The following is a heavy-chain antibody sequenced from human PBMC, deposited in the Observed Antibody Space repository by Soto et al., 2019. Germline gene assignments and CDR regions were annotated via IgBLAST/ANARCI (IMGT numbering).Heavy chain of an antibody. J-gene: IGHJ3*02. CDR2: INPNSGGT. D-gene: IGHD2-2*01. Sequence: ASVKVSCRASGYTFTGYYMHWVRQAPGQGLEWMGWINPNSGGTNYAQKFQGWVTMTRDTSISTAYMELSRLRSDDTAVYYCARLAYCSSTSCYGGHAFDIWGQGTMVTVSS. CDR1: GYTFTGYY. V-gene: IGHV1-2*04. CDR3: ARLAYCSSTSCYGGHAFDI.